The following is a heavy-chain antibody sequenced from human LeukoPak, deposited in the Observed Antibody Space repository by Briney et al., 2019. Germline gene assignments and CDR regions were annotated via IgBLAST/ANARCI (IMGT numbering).Heavy chain of an antibody. CDR1: GGSFSGYY. V-gene: IGHV4-34*01. CDR2: INHSGST. CDR3: AREIGSSGYYYYMDV. J-gene: IGHJ6*03. Sequence: SETLSLTCAVYGGSFSGYYWSWIRQPPGKGLEWIGVINHSGSTNYNPSLKSRVTISVDTSKNQFSLKLSSATAADTAVYYCAREIGSSGYYYYMDVWGKGTTVTVSS. D-gene: IGHD6-6*01.